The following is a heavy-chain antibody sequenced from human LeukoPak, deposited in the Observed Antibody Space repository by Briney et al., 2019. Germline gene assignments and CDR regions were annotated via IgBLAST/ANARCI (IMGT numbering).Heavy chain of an antibody. CDR1: GGSISSGDYY. CDR3: ARAAAAAPDV. V-gene: IGHV4-30-4*01. D-gene: IGHD6-13*01. CDR2: IYYSGST. J-gene: IGHJ4*02. Sequence: SETLSLTCTVSGGSISSGDYYWSWIRQPPGKGLEWIGYIYYSGSTYYNPSLRSRVTISVDTSKNQFSLKLSSVTAADTAVYYCARAAAAAPDVWGQGTLVTVSS.